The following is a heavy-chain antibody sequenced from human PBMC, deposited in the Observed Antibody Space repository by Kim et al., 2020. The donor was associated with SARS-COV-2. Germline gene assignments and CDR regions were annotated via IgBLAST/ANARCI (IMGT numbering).Heavy chain of an antibody. CDR3: ARGDCSSTSCYAPYFDY. V-gene: IGHV4-34*01. D-gene: IGHD2-2*01. CDR2: INHSGST. Sequence: SETLSLTCAVYGGSFSGYYWSWIRQPPGKGLEWIGEINHSGSTNYNPSLKGRVTISVDTSKNQFSLKLSSVTAADTAVYYCARGDCSSTSCYAPYFDYWG. CDR1: GGSFSGYY. J-gene: IGHJ4*01.